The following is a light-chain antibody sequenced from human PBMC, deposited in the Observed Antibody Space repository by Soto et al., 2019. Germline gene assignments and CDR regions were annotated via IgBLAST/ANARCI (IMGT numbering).Light chain of an antibody. CDR3: QSYDATNQV. CDR2: EDN. J-gene: IGLJ3*02. CDR1: SGSIASNY. Sequence: NFMLTQPHSVSESPGKTVIISCTRSSGSIASNYVQWYQQRPGSSPTTVIYEDNQRPSGVPDRFSGSIDSSSNSASLTISGLETEDEADYSCQSYDATNQVFGGGTKLTV. V-gene: IGLV6-57*01.